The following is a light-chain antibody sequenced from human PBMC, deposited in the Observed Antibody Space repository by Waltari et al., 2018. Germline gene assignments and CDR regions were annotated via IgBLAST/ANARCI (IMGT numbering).Light chain of an antibody. J-gene: IGKJ1*01. CDR2: GAS. Sequence: IVLTQSPGPLSLSPGERATPSCRASQSVCRYLVWYQQKPGQAPRLLIYGASSRAAGIPDRFSGSGSGTDFSLTISRLEPEDFAVYYCQNHERLPAVFGQGTKVEIK. CDR1: QSVCRY. V-gene: IGKV3-20*01. CDR3: QNHERLPAV.